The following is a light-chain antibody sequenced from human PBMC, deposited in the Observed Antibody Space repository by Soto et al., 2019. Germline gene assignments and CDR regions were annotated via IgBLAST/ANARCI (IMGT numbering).Light chain of an antibody. CDR3: MQALQTPYT. CDR2: LGS. CDR1: LSILHPNGYNY. V-gene: IGKV2-28*01. J-gene: IGKJ2*01. Sequence: DIVMTQSPLSLPVTPGEPASISCRSSLSILHPNGYNYLDWYLQKPGQSPQLLIYLGSNRASGVPDRFNGSGSGTDFTLKISRVEAEDVWVYYCMQALQTPYTLGQGTKLEIK.